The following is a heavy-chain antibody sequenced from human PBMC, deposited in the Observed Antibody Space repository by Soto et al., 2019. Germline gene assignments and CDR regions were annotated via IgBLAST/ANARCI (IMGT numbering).Heavy chain of an antibody. V-gene: IGHV4-39*02. J-gene: IGHJ5*02. Sequence: QLRLQESGPRLAKPSETLSLTCTVFGGSISSSSYFWAWIRRPPGKGLEWIGSIDFRGTTYTNPSLESRVTISVDTSKNHFSLKLDSVTAADTALYYCSRRAPEGFDPWGRGTLVTVSS. CDR1: GGSISSSSYF. CDR2: IDFRGTT. CDR3: SRRAPEGFDP.